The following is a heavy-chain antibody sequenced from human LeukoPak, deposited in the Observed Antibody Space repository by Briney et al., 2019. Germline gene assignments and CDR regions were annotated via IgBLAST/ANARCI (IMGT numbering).Heavy chain of an antibody. CDR2: IYPGDSDT. D-gene: IGHD3-9*01. J-gene: IGHJ4*02. CDR1: GCSFTSYW. CDR3: ARQADYNVLTGYHKGHLDY. V-gene: IGHV5-51*01. Sequence: GASLKISCKGSGCSFTSYWIGWVRQMRGKGLEWMGIIYPGDSDTRYSPSFQGQVTISADKSITTAYLQWSSLQASDTAMYYCARQADYNVLTGYHKGHLDYWGQGTLVTVSS.